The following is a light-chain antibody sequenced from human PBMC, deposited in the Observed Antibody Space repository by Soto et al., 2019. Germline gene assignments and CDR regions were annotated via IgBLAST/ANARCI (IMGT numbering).Light chain of an antibody. J-gene: IGKJ1*01. CDR1: QSISSY. V-gene: IGKV1-39*01. CDR3: QQYNSYSET. CDR2: AAS. Sequence: DIQMTQSPSSLSASVGDRVTITCGASQSISSYLNWYQQKPGKAPKLLIYAASSLQSGVPSRLSGSGSGTDFTLTISSMKTEDFETYYCQQYNSYSETFGQGTKVDIK.